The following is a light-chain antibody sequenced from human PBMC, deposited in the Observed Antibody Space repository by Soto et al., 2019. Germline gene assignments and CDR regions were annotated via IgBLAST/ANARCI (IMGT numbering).Light chain of an antibody. V-gene: IGLV2-14*01. CDR3: SSFAGSPVV. CDR1: SSDVGDYNY. CDR2: EVS. Sequence: QSALTQPASVSASPGQSITISCTGTSSDVGDYNYVSWYQQHPGKAPELMIYEVSNRPSGVSNRFSGSKSGNTASLTISGLQAEDEADYYCSSFAGSPVVFGGGTKLTVL. J-gene: IGLJ2*01.